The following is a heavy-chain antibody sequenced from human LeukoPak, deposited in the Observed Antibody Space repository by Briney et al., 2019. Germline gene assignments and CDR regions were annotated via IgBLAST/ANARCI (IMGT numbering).Heavy chain of an antibody. Sequence: GESLKISCKGAGYSFTSYWIGWVRQMPGKGLEWMGIIYPGDSDTRYSPSFQGQVTIAADKSISTAYLQWSSLKASDTAMYYCAMIYDFWSGYYWGPFDYWGQGTLVTVSS. D-gene: IGHD3-3*01. V-gene: IGHV5-51*01. CDR1: GYSFTSYW. CDR3: AMIYDFWSGYYWGPFDY. J-gene: IGHJ4*02. CDR2: IYPGDSDT.